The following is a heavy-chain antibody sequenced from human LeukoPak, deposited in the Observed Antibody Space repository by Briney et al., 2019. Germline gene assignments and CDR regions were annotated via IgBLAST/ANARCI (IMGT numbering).Heavy chain of an antibody. CDR2: INHSGST. J-gene: IGHJ4*02. CDR1: GGSFSGYY. CDR3: ARVATITTKRPFDY. V-gene: IGHV4-34*01. Sequence: PSETLSLTCAVYGGSFSGYYWSWIRQPPGKGLEWIGEINHSGSTNYNPSLKSRVTISVDTSKNQFSLKLSSVTAADTAVYYCARVATITTKRPFDYWGQGTLVTVSS. D-gene: IGHD5-24*01.